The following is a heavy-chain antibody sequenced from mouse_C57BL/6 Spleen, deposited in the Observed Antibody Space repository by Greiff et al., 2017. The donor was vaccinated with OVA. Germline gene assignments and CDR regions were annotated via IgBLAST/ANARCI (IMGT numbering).Heavy chain of an antibody. Sequence: VHVKQSVAELVRPGASVKLSCTASGFNIKNTYMHWVKQRPEQGLEWIGRIDPANGNTKYAPKFQGKATITADTSSNTAYLQLSSLTSEDTAIYYCARAYYYGSSESYFDVWGTGTTVTVSS. V-gene: IGHV14-3*01. CDR3: ARAYYYGSSESYFDV. J-gene: IGHJ1*03. CDR1: GFNIKNTY. CDR2: IDPANGNT. D-gene: IGHD1-1*01.